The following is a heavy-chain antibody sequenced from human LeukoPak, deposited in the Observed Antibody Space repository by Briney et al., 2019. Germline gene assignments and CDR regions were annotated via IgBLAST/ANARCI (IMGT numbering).Heavy chain of an antibody. CDR2: IYSGGST. CDR1: GFTVSSNY. Sequence: GGSLRLSCAASGFTVSSNYMSWGRQAPGKGLEWVSVIYSGGSTYYADSVKGRFTISRDNSKNTLYLQMNSLRAEDTAVYYCANSITMVRGVITPDYWGQGTLVTVSS. J-gene: IGHJ4*02. D-gene: IGHD3-10*01. CDR3: ANSITMVRGVITPDY. V-gene: IGHV3-53*01.